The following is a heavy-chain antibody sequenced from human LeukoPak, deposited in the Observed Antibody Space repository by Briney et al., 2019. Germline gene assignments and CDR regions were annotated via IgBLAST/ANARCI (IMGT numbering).Heavy chain of an antibody. Sequence: PSETLSLTCTVSGGSIINYYWSWIRQPPGKGLEWIGRISSSGSTNYNPSLKSRVTISVDTSKNQFSLKLSSVTAADTAVYFCARGPYSYDSSGAFDIWGQGTMVTVSS. CDR1: GGSIINYY. D-gene: IGHD3-22*01. J-gene: IGHJ3*02. V-gene: IGHV4-4*07. CDR3: ARGPYSYDSSGAFDI. CDR2: ISSSGST.